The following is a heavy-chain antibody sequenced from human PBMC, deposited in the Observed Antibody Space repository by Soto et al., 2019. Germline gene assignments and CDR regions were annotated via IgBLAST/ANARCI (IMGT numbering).Heavy chain of an antibody. J-gene: IGHJ4*02. V-gene: IGHV3-53*02. CDR2: IYSAGST. Sequence: EVQLVETGGGLIQPGGSLRLSCAVSGLTVSSNYMSWVRQAPGKGLEWVSIIYSAGSTYYADSVKGRFTISRDNSKNTVYLQMTSLSAEDTAVYYCARVFTDTAKVFDYWGQGTLVAVSS. CDR1: GLTVSSNY. D-gene: IGHD5-18*01. CDR3: ARVFTDTAKVFDY.